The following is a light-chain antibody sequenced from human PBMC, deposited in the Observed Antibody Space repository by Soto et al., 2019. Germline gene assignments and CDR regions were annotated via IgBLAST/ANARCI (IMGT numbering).Light chain of an antibody. J-gene: IGLJ1*01. V-gene: IGLV1-44*01. CDR1: TSNIGSNT. CDR3: AAWDDSLNGGV. CDR2: NNN. Sequence: QSVLTQPHSASGTPGQRVTISCSGRTSNIGSNTVSWYQQLPGTAPKLLIYNNNQRPSGVPDRFSGSKSGTSASLAISGLQSEDEADYYCAAWDDSLNGGVFGTGTKLTVL.